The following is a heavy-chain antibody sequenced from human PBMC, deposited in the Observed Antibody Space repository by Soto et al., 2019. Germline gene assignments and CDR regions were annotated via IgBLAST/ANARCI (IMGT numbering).Heavy chain of an antibody. CDR2: IGTAGDT. V-gene: IGHV3-13*01. Sequence: XVSLRLSCAASGFTFSSYDMHWVRQATGKGLEWVSAIGTAGDTYYPGSVKGRFTISRENAKNSLYLQMNSLRAGDTAVYYCARARQWLPDFDYWGQGTLVTVSS. CDR1: GFTFSSYD. J-gene: IGHJ4*02. CDR3: ARARQWLPDFDY. D-gene: IGHD6-19*01.